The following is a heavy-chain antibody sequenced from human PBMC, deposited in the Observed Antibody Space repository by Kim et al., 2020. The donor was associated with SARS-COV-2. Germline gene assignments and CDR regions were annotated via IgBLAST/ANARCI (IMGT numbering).Heavy chain of an antibody. D-gene: IGHD3-9*01. CDR2: IYSGGST. Sequence: GGSLRLSCAASGFTVSSNYMSWVRQAPGKGLEWVSVIYSGGSTYYADSVKGRFTISRDNSKNTLYLQMNSLRAEDTAVYYCARADDWSYAFDIWGQGTMVTVSS. J-gene: IGHJ3*02. V-gene: IGHV3-53*01. CDR3: ARADDWSYAFDI. CDR1: GFTVSSNY.